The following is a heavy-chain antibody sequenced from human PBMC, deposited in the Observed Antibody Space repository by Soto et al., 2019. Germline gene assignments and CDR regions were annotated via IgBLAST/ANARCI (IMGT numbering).Heavy chain of an antibody. CDR3: AREVKYFDSSGYPSSWFDP. V-gene: IGHV3-48*03. CDR2: ISSSGSTI. CDR1: GFTFSSYA. D-gene: IGHD3-22*01. Sequence: PGGSLRLSCAVSGFTFSSYAMNWVRRAPGKGLEWVSYISSSGSTIYSADSVKGRFTISRDNANNSLYLQMNSLRAEDTAVYYCAREVKYFDSSGYPSSWFDPWGQGTLVTVSS. J-gene: IGHJ5*02.